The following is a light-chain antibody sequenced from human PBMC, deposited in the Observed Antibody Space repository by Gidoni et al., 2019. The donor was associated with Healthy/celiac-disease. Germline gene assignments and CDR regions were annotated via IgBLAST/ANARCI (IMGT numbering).Light chain of an antibody. CDR2: KAS. Sequence: DIQLTHSPSTLSASVGDRVTLTCRASQSISSLLAWYQQKPGKAPKLLIYKASSRESGVPSRFSGSGSGTEFTLTISSLQPEDVATYYCQQYNSYPWTFGQGTKVEIK. CDR3: QQYNSYPWT. V-gene: IGKV1-5*03. J-gene: IGKJ1*01. CDR1: QSISSL.